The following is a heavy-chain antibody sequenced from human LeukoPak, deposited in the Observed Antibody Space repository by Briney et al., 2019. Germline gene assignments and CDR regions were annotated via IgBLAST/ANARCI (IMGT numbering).Heavy chain of an antibody. Sequence: LAGGSLRLSCAASGFTFSSYWMSWVRQAPGKGLEWVANIKQDGSQIHYVDSVKGRFTISRDSTKNSLFLQMNSLRAEDTAIYYCARLKDDVTKFDYWGQGTLVTVSS. V-gene: IGHV3-7*01. CDR3: ARLKDDVTKFDY. J-gene: IGHJ4*02. CDR1: GFTFSSYW. D-gene: IGHD4-11*01. CDR2: IKQDGSQI.